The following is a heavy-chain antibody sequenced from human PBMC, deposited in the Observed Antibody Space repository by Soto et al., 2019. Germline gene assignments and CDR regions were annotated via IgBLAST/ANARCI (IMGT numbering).Heavy chain of an antibody. J-gene: IGHJ5*02. CDR3: ARTPSA. CDR2: ISYSAST. V-gene: IGHV4-59*12. CDR1: GASISSYS. Sequence: PSETLSLTCSVSGASISSYSWNWIRQPPGKGLEWIGYISYSASTNYNPSLKSRVTISADTSKNQFSLKLSSVTAADTAVYYCARTPSAWGQGTLVTVSS.